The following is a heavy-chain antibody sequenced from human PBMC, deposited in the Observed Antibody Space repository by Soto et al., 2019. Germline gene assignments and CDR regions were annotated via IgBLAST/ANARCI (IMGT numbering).Heavy chain of an antibody. D-gene: IGHD3-9*01. CDR3: AKGKALGTGYGGFLWSGAFDI. Sequence: GGSLRLSCAASGFTFSSYAMSWVRQAPGKGLEWVSAISGSGGSTYYADSVKGRFTISRDNSKNTLYLQMKSLRAEDTAVDYCAKGKALGTGYGGFLWSGAFDIWGQGTMVTVSS. V-gene: IGHV3-23*01. CDR1: GFTFSSYA. CDR2: ISGSGGST. J-gene: IGHJ3*02.